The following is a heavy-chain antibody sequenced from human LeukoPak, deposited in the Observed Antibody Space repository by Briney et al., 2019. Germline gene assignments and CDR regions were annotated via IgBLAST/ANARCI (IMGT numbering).Heavy chain of an antibody. Sequence: ASVKVSCKASGGTFSSYAISWVRQAPGQGLEWMGRVIPILGIANYAQKFQGRVTITADKSTSTAYMELSSLRSEDTAVYYCARVKQQLAPHYYYYGMDVWGQGTTVTVSS. V-gene: IGHV1-69*04. J-gene: IGHJ6*02. CDR2: VIPILGIA. CDR3: ARVKQQLAPHYYYYGMDV. D-gene: IGHD6-13*01. CDR1: GGTFSSYA.